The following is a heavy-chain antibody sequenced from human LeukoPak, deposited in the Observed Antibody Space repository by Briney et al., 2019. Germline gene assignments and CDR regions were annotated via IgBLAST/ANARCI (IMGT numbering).Heavy chain of an antibody. V-gene: IGHV4-61*01. J-gene: IGHJ4*02. Sequence: SETLSLTCSVSGASVSSDNYYWSWIRQPPGKGLEWIGYTYYRGSTNYNPSLKSRVIISVDTSKNQFSLKLTSVTAADTAVYYCASGGGIQLWTPPNYWGQGTLVTVSS. D-gene: IGHD5-18*01. CDR1: GASVSSDNYY. CDR3: ASGGGIQLWTPPNY. CDR2: TYYRGST.